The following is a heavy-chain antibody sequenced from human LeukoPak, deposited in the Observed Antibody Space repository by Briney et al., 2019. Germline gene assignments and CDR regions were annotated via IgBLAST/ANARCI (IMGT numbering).Heavy chain of an antibody. V-gene: IGHV3-72*01. CDR3: AKELLNADAFDV. Sequence: GGALRLSFTNSGFTFIAHYMDWVRQAPGRGLEGLGRNREKTNSYTTEYAASVKGRFTISRDESRNSLYLQMDNLEIDDTAVYYCAKELLNADAFDVWGQGTMVTVSS. D-gene: IGHD2-21*01. J-gene: IGHJ3*01. CDR2: NREKTNSYTT. CDR1: GFTFIAHY.